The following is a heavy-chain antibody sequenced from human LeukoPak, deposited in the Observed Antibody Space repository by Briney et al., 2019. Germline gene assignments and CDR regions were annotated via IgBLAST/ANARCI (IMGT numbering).Heavy chain of an antibody. CDR2: IRYDGSNK. J-gene: IGHJ4*02. CDR3: AKDFSVYYYDSRVLDY. V-gene: IGHV3-30*02. CDR1: GFTFSSYG. D-gene: IGHD3-22*01. Sequence: PGGSLRLSCAASGFTFSSYGMHWVGQAPGKGLEWVAFIRYDGSNKYSADSVKRRFTISRDNSKNTLYLQMNSLRAEDTAVYYCAKDFSVYYYDSRVLDYWGQGTLVTVSS.